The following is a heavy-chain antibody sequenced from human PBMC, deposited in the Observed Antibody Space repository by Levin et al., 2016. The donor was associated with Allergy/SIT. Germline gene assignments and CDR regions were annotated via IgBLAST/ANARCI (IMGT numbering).Heavy chain of an antibody. CDR2: INTYNGNT. J-gene: IGHJ3*02. CDR1: GYIFTSYG. D-gene: IGHD7-27*01. V-gene: IGHV1-18*01. CDR3: AGHQVWGDGFDI. Sequence: ASVKVSCKASGYIFTSYGLSWVRQAPGQGLEWMGWINTYNGNTHYARNFQGRVTMSTVTSTGTAYMDLRSLRSDDTAVYYCAGHQVWGDGFDIWGQGTMVTVSS.